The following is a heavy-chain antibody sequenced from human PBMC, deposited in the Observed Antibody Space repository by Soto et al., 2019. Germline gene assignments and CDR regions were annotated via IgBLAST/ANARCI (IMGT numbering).Heavy chain of an antibody. D-gene: IGHD3-10*01. V-gene: IGHV4-59*08. Sequence: QVQLQESGPGLVKPSETLSLTCTVSGGSISGYYWSWIRQPPGKGLEWIGYIYHNGNTNYNPSLKSRVTISVDTSKNQFSLTLTSVIAADTAVYYCARQGQSYYGSGSLPDYWGQGTLVTVSS. CDR1: GGSISGYY. CDR2: IYHNGNT. CDR3: ARQGQSYYGSGSLPDY. J-gene: IGHJ4*02.